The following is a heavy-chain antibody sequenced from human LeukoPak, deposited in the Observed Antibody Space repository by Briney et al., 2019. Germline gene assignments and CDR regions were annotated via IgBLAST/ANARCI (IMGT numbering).Heavy chain of an antibody. CDR3: ARNYYDSSGYYPHFDY. V-gene: IGHV1-3*01. Sequence: ASVKVSCKASGYTFTSYAVHWVRQAPGQRLEWMGWINAGNGNTKYSQKFQGRVTITRDTSASTAYMELSSLRSEDTAVYYCARNYYDSSGYYPHFDYWGQGTLVTISS. D-gene: IGHD3-22*01. CDR1: GYTFTSYA. J-gene: IGHJ4*02. CDR2: INAGNGNT.